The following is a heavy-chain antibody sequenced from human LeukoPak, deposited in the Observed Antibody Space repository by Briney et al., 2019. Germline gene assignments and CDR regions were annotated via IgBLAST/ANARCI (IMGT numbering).Heavy chain of an antibody. V-gene: IGHV4-59*01. J-gene: IGHJ4*02. CDR2: IDYSGST. CDR1: GVSIRSVD. D-gene: IGHD6-13*01. CDR3: ARGYSSSWYYFDY. Sequence: SEKLSLTCRERGVSIRSVDFGGSRKPTRKGLEWIGYIDYSGSTNYNPSLKSRVTISVDTSKNQFSLKLSSATAADPAVYYCARGYSSSWYYFDYWGQGTLVTVSS.